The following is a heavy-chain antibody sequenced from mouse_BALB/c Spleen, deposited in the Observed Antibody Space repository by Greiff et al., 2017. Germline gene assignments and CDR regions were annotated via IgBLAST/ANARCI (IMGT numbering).Heavy chain of an antibody. CDR1: GFTFSSFG. Sequence: VQLKESGGGLVQPGGSRKLSCAASGFTFSSFGMHWVRQAPEKGLEWVAYISSGSSTIYYADTVKGRFTISRDNPKNTLFLQMTSLRSEDTAMYYCARSRGNYVGLLDYWGQGTTLTVSS. D-gene: IGHD2-1*01. CDR3: ARSRGNYVGLLDY. V-gene: IGHV5-17*02. J-gene: IGHJ2*01. CDR2: ISSGSSTI.